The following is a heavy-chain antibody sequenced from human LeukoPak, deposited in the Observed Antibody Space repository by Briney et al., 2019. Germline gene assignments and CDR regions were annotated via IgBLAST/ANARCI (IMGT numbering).Heavy chain of an antibody. D-gene: IGHD1-26*01. CDR2: FDPEDGET. J-gene: IGHJ3*02. CDR1: GYTLTELS. CDR3: ATARVGATTSVLAFDT. Sequence: GASVKVSCKVSGYTLTELSMHWVRQAPGKGLEWMGGFDPEDGETIYAQKFQGRVTMTEDTSTDTAYMELSSLRSEDTAVYYCATARVGATTSVLAFDTWGQGTMVTVSS. V-gene: IGHV1-24*01.